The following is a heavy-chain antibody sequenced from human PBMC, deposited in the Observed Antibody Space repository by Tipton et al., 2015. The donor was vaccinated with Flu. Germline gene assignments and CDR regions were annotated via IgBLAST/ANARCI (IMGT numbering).Heavy chain of an antibody. Sequence: TPSLTCTVSGGSISSYYWSWIRQPPGKGLEWIGYIYYSGSTNYNPSLKSRVTISVDMSKNQFSLKLSSVTAADTAVYYCAREGVGYYDFWSGYSNYGMDVWGQGTTVTVSS. CDR1: GGSISSYY. D-gene: IGHD3-3*01. CDR3: AREGVGYYDFWSGYSNYGMDV. V-gene: IGHV4-59*01. J-gene: IGHJ6*02. CDR2: IYYSGST.